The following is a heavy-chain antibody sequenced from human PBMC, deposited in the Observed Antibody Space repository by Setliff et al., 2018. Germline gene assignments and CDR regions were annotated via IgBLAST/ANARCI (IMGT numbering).Heavy chain of an antibody. Sequence: GESLKISCKGSGYSFTNYWIGWVRQMPGKGLEWMGIIFPDDSDTRYTASFRGQVTISADKSLNIVYLEWSSLKASDSAMYFCARFCGGDCPLDYWGQGTLVTVSS. CDR3: ARFCGGDCPLDY. J-gene: IGHJ4*02. CDR2: IFPDDSDT. D-gene: IGHD2-21*02. V-gene: IGHV5-51*01. CDR1: GYSFTNYW.